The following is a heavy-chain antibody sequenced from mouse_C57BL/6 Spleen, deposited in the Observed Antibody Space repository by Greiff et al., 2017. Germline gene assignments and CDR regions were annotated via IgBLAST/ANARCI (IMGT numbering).Heavy chain of an antibody. J-gene: IGHJ4*01. CDR1: GFTFSDYY. CDR3: ARREAAMDY. V-gene: IGHV5-12*01. Sequence: EVQLVESGGGLVQPGGSLKLSCAASGFTFSDYYMYWVRQTPEKRLEWVAYISNGGGSTYYPDTVKGRFTISRDNAKNTLYLQMSRLKSEDTAMYYCARREAAMDYWGQGTSVTVSS. CDR2: ISNGGGST.